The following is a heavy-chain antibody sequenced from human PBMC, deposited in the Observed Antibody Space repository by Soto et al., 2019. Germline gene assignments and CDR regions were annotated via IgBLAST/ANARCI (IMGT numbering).Heavy chain of an antibody. CDR3: ARDYPGHLNCFDP. V-gene: IGHV4-4*02. CDR2: IYHSGST. Sequence: PSETLSLTCAVSGGSISSSNWWSWVRQPPGKGLEWIGEIYHSGSTNYNPSLKSRVTISVDKSKNQFSLKLSSVTAADTAVYYCARDYPGHLNCFDPWCQGTLVTVSS. J-gene: IGHJ5*02. CDR1: GGSISSSNW.